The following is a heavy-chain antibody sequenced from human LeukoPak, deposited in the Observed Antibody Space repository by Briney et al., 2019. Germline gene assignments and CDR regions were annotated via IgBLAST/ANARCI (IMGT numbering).Heavy chain of an antibody. CDR1: GGSISSYY. CDR3: ASPSRDYFYYMDV. V-gene: IGHV4-59*01. D-gene: IGHD6-6*01. CDR2: IYYSGST. Sequence: PSETLSLTCTVSGGSISSYYWSWIRQPPGKGLEWIGYIYYSGSTNYNPSLKSRVTISVDTSKNQFSLKLSSVTAADTAVYYCASPSRDYFYYMDVWGKGTTVTVSS. J-gene: IGHJ6*03.